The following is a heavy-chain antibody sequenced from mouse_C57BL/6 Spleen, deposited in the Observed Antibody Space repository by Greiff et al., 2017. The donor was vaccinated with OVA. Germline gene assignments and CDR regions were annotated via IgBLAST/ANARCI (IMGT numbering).Heavy chain of an antibody. V-gene: IGHV5-4*01. CDR3: ARDDYDYDGAY. CDR1: GFTFSSSA. J-gene: IGHJ3*01. D-gene: IGHD2-4*01. CDR2: ISDGGSYT. Sequence: EVQLVESGGGLVKPGGSLKLSCAASGFTFSSSAMSWVRQTPEKRLEWVATISDGGSYTYYPDNVKGRFTISRDNAKNNLYLQMSHLKSEDTAMYYCARDDYDYDGAYWGQGTLVTVSA.